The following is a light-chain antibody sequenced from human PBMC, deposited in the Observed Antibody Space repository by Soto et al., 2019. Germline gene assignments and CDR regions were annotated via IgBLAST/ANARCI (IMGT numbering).Light chain of an antibody. CDR1: QSISSW. J-gene: IGKJ1*01. CDR3: QQYSSYRT. V-gene: IGKV1-5*03. Sequence: DIQMTQSPSTLSASVGDRVTITCWASQSISSWLAWYQQKPGKAPKLLIYKASNLESGVPLRFSGSGSGTVFTLTISSLQPDDFATYYCQQYSSYRTFGQGTKVEIK. CDR2: KAS.